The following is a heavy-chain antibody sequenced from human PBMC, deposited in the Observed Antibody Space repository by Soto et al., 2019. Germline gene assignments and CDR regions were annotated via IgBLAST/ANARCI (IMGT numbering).Heavy chain of an antibody. Sequence: QLQLQESGPGLVKPSETLSLTCTVSGGSISSSSYYWGWIRQPPGKGLEWIGSIYYSGSTYYNPSLKSRVTMSVDTSKNQFSLKLSSVTAADTAVYYCARLTVAGHWFDPWGQGTLVTVSS. D-gene: IGHD6-19*01. CDR1: GGSISSSSYY. V-gene: IGHV4-39*01. CDR3: ARLTVAGHWFDP. J-gene: IGHJ5*02. CDR2: IYYSGST.